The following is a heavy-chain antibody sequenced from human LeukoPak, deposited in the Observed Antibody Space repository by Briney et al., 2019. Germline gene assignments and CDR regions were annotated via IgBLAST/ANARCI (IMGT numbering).Heavy chain of an antibody. J-gene: IGHJ4*02. CDR3: ARVNDNYDSDY. Sequence: ASVNVSCKASGGSFSSYAISWVRQAPGQGLEWMGGIIPIFGTANYAQKFQGRVTITADESTNTAYTELSSLRSEDTAVYYCARVNDNYDSDYWGQGTLVTVSS. CDR1: GGSFSSYA. CDR2: IIPIFGTA. V-gene: IGHV1-69*13. D-gene: IGHD3-22*01.